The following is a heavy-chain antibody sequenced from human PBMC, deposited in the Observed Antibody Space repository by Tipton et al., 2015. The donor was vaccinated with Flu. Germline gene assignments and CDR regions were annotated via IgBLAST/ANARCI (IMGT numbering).Heavy chain of an antibody. V-gene: IGHV4-34*01. CDR1: GGSFSGYY. Sequence: TLSLTCAVHGGSFSGYYWTWIRQAPGKGLEWIGSIYHSGSTFYNPSLRSRVTMSVDTSRNQFSLKLISVTAADTAVYYCARVPAFFTVSSWFDPWGQGTLLIVSS. CDR3: ARVPAFFTVSSWFDP. D-gene: IGHD4-17*01. CDR2: IYHSGST. J-gene: IGHJ5*02.